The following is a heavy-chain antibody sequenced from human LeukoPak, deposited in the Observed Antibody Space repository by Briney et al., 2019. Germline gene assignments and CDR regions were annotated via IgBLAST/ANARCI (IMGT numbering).Heavy chain of an antibody. J-gene: IGHJ4*02. Sequence: SETLSLTCTVSGGSISSGDYYWSWIRQPPGKGLEWIGYIYYSGSTYYNPSLKGRVTISVDTSKNQFSLKLSSVTAADTAVYYCARTDSHYYFDYWGQGTLVTVSS. CDR3: ARTDSHYYFDY. V-gene: IGHV4-30-4*08. CDR2: IYYSGST. D-gene: IGHD3-3*01. CDR1: GGSISSGDYY.